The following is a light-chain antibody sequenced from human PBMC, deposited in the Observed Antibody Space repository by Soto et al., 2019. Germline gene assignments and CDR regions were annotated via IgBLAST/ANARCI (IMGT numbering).Light chain of an antibody. V-gene: IGKV1-5*03. CDR2: KAS. Sequence: DIQMTQSPSTLSAFVGDRVTITCRASQSINSWLAWYQQKPGKAPNLLISKASNLESGAPSRFSGSGSGTEFTLTISSLQPDDFATYYCQQYHRSPVTFGGETKVEIK. J-gene: IGKJ4*01. CDR1: QSINSW. CDR3: QQYHRSPVT.